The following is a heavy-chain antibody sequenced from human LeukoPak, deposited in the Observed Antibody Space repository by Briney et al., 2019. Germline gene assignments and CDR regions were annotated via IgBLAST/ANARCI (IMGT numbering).Heavy chain of an antibody. D-gene: IGHD1-26*01. Sequence: PGGSLRLSCAASGFTFSNYWMNWVRQAPGKGLEWVANIKQDGGEKSYVDSVKGRFTISRDNAKNSLHLQMNSLRAEDTAVYYCARDGGGSLDDAFDIWGQGTMVTVSS. V-gene: IGHV3-7*01. CDR3: ARDGGGSLDDAFDI. J-gene: IGHJ3*02. CDR2: IKQDGGEK. CDR1: GFTFSNYW.